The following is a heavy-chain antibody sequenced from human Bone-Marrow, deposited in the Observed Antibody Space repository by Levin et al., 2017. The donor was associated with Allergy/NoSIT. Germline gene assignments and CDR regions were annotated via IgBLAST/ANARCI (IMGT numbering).Heavy chain of an antibody. V-gene: IGHV4-4*02. CDR2: ISHSGST. CDR3: ARDGSFNYYGMDV. J-gene: IGHJ6*02. CDR1: GGSIRSTNW. D-gene: IGHD1-26*01. Sequence: SQTHSLPCAVSGGSIRSTNWWSWVRQPPGTELEWIGEISHSGSTNYNPSLKSRIIISVDNSKNQFSLKLKSVTAADTAVYYCARDGSFNYYGMDVWGQGTTVTVS.